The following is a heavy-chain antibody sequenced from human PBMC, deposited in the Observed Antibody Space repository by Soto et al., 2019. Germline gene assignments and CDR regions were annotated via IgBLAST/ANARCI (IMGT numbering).Heavy chain of an antibody. J-gene: IGHJ4*02. CDR3: AKDRHNSNWPYFFDH. CDR1: GFTFSSYS. Sequence: GGSLRLSCAASGFTFSSYSMNWVRQAPGKGLEWVSYISSSSTTIYYADSVKGRFTISRDNAKNSLYLQMNSLRAEDTAVYYCAKDRHNSNWPYFFDHWGLGTLVTVSS. V-gene: IGHV3-48*01. D-gene: IGHD6-13*01. CDR2: ISSSSTTI.